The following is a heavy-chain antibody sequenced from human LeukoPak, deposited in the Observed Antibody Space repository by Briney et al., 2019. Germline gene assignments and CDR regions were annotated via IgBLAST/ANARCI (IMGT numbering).Heavy chain of an antibody. J-gene: IGHJ4*02. D-gene: IGHD1-26*01. CDR1: GLIFGSRW. V-gene: IGHV3-7*01. CDR2: IKRDGSGE. Sequence: GGSLRLSCAASGLIFGSRWMSWIRQAPGKGLEWVANIKRDGSGEYYLDSVKGRFTISRDNAKNSLYLQMNSLRAEDTAVYYCASLLGDKTIFDFWGQGALVTVSS. CDR3: ASLLGDKTIFDF.